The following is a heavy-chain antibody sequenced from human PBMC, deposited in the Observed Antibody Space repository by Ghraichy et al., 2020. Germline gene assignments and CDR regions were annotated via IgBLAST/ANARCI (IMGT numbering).Heavy chain of an antibody. Sequence: AGPLRLSCAASGFTFSSYSINWVRQAPGKGLEWVSSISNRATYIYYADSVRGRFTISRDNAKNSLSLQMNSLRAEDTAVYYCARLSRYDSAYYFDQWGKGTLVTVSS. CDR3: ARLSRYDSAYYFDQ. V-gene: IGHV3-21*01. CDR1: GFTFSSYS. CDR2: ISNRATYI. D-gene: IGHD5-24*01. J-gene: IGHJ4*02.